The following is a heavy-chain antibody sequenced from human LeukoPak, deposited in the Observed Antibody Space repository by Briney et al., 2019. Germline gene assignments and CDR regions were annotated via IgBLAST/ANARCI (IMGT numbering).Heavy chain of an antibody. J-gene: IGHJ5*02. D-gene: IGHD2-2*01. CDR3: ARGPGMPRGWFDP. Sequence: PSETLSLTCAVYGGSFSGYYWSWIRQPPGKGLEWIGEINHSGSTNYNPSLKSRVTISVDTSKNQFSLKLSSVTAADTAVYYCARGPGMPRGWFDPWGQETLVTVSS. V-gene: IGHV4-34*01. CDR1: GGSFSGYY. CDR2: INHSGST.